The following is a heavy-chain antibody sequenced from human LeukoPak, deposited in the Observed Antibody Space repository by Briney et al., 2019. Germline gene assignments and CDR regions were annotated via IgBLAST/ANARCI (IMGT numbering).Heavy chain of an antibody. CDR2: ISSSSSTI. D-gene: IGHD3-22*01. J-gene: IGHJ3*02. V-gene: IGHV3-48*01. Sequence: GGSLRLSRAASGFTFSSYSMNWVRQAPGKGLEWVSYISSSSSTIYYADSVKGRFTISRDNAKNSLYLQMNSLRAEDTAVYYCARGLTYYYDSRGAFDIWGQGTMVTVSS. CDR1: GFTFSSYS. CDR3: ARGLTYYYDSRGAFDI.